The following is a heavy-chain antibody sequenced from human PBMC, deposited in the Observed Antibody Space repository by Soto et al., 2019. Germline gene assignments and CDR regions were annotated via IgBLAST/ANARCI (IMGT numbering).Heavy chain of an antibody. CDR2: MSYAGTYK. J-gene: IGHJ4*02. D-gene: IGHD6-6*01. CDR3: AKEMYPRTVLDSSSPWGDY. Sequence: GGSLRLSCAVSGFTFSDYGMHWVRQAPGKGLGWVAVMSYAGTYKYYADSVKGRFTISRDLSGNTLFLQMNSLRLEDTAVYFCAKEMYPRTVLDSSSPWGDYWGQGTLVTVS. V-gene: IGHV3-30*18. CDR1: GFTFSDYG.